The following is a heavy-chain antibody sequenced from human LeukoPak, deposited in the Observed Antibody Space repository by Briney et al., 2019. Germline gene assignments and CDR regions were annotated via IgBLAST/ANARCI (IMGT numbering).Heavy chain of an antibody. D-gene: IGHD3-10*01. Sequence: GGSLRLSCAASGFTFSSYGMHWVRQAPGKGLEWVAVISYDGSNKYYADSVKGRFTISRDNSKNTLYLQMNSLRAEDTAVYYCAKDWLWFGEPSYYFDYWGQGTLVTVSS. J-gene: IGHJ4*02. CDR1: GFTFSSYG. CDR2: ISYDGSNK. CDR3: AKDWLWFGEPSYYFDY. V-gene: IGHV3-30*18.